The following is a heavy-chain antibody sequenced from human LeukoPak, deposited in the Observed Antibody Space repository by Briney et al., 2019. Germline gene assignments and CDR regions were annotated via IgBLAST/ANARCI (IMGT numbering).Heavy chain of an antibody. J-gene: IGHJ4*02. CDR3: ARALYYSSGYFFFDY. D-gene: IGHD3-22*01. Sequence: PSQTVSLTCSVSGGSISSRDHYWSWIRQHPGKGLEWIGYIFYSGSTHYNPSLKSRVTISVDPSKNQFSLKLSSVTAADTAVYYCARALYYSSGYFFFDYWGQGILVTVSS. CDR2: IFYSGST. V-gene: IGHV4-31*03. CDR1: GGSISSRDHY.